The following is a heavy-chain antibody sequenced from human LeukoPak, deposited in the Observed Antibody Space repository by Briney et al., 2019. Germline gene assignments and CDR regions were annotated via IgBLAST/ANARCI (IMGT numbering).Heavy chain of an antibody. V-gene: IGHV3-53*01. CDR1: GFTFSSYS. Sequence: GGSLRLSCEASGFTFSSYSMNWVRQAPGKGLEWVSFIYSGGNTHYSDSVKGRFTISRDNSKNTLYLQMNSRRAEDTAVYYCARRAGEYSHPYDYWGQGTLVTVSS. CDR3: ARRAGEYSHPYDY. J-gene: IGHJ4*02. CDR2: IYSGGNT. D-gene: IGHD4-17*01.